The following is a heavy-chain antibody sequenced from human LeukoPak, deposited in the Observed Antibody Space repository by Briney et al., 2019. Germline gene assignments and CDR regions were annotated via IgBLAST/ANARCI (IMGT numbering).Heavy chain of an antibody. J-gene: IGHJ6*03. CDR3: ARGRRVSGVRRINWARRENYYYYYIDA. CDR1: GDSSSGNL. CDR2: INHTGNT. V-gene: IGHV4-34*01. Sequence: SETLSLTCAVHGDSSSGNLWTWIRQSPGKGLEWIGEINHTGNTKFNPSLRGRVSISVDTANNQFSLRLTSLTGADRGLYFCARGRRVSGVRRINWARRENYYYYYIDAWGKGTSVIVSS. D-gene: IGHD3-10*01.